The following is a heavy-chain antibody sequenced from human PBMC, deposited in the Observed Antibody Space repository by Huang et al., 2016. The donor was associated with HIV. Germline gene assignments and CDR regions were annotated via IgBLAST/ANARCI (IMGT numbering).Heavy chain of an antibody. V-gene: IGHV1-69*01. CDR1: GGSFSDQI. CDR2: IIPLLRAP. Sequence: QVQLEQSGPAVRKPGSSVKVSCQASGGSFSDQIISWVRQAPGQRFEWMGGIIPLLRAPAYGQEVKGRVTMTADESTATIYMELNSLTSEDTAVYYCAMSLRYQYDSRFYWGRYFDYWGQGTLVTVSS. CDR3: AMSLRYQYDSRFYWGRYFDY. J-gene: IGHJ4*02. D-gene: IGHD3-16*01.